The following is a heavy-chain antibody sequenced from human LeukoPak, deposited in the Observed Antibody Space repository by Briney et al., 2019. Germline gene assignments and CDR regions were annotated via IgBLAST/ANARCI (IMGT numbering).Heavy chain of an antibody. CDR1: GGSISTYY. CDR3: ARGERRDGYTFGY. D-gene: IGHD5-24*01. V-gene: IGHV4-59*01. Sequence: SETLSLTCTVSGGSISTYYWSWIRQPPGKGLEWTGYVYYSGSTNYNPSLKSRVTISLDTSKNQFSLMLSSVTAADTAVYFCARGERRDGYTFGYWGQGTLVTVSS. J-gene: IGHJ4*02. CDR2: VYYSGST.